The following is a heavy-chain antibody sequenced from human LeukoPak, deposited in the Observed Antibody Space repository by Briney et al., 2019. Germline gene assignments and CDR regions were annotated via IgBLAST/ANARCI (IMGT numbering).Heavy chain of an antibody. CDR2: IYYSGST. D-gene: IGHD2-21*02. Sequence: SQTLSLTCTVSGGSISSGGYYWSWIRQHPGKGLERIGYIYYSGSTYYNPSLKSRVTISVDTSKNQFSLKLSSVTAADTAVYYCARGVVVVTATNWFDPWGQGTLVTVSS. V-gene: IGHV4-31*03. CDR3: ARGVVVVTATNWFDP. CDR1: GGSISSGGYY. J-gene: IGHJ5*02.